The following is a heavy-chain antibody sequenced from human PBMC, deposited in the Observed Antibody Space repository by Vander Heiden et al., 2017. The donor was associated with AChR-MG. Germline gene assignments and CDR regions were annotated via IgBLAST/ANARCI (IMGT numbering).Heavy chain of an antibody. CDR3: ARIYDFWSGYPFDY. D-gene: IGHD3-3*01. CDR1: GFTFSSYS. J-gene: IGHJ4*02. CDR2: ISSSSSTI. Sequence: EVQLVESGGGLVQPGGSLRLSCAASGFTFSSYSMNWVRQAPGKGLEWVSYISSSSSTIYYADSVKGRFTISRDNAKNSLYLQMNSLRDEDTAVYYCARIYDFWSGYPFDYWGQGTLVTVSS. V-gene: IGHV3-48*02.